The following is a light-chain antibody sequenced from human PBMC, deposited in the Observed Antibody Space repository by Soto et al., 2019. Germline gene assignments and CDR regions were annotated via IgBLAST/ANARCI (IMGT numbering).Light chain of an antibody. CDR3: QQYGRPPRAT. Sequence: EIVLTQSPGTLSLSPGERATLSCRASQSVSNNYLAWYQQKSGQAPRLLIYDASNRATGIPARFSGSGFGTDFTLSISKVEPEDFAVYYCQQYGRPPRATFGQGTRLEIK. CDR1: QSVSNNY. CDR2: DAS. J-gene: IGKJ5*01. V-gene: IGKV3-20*01.